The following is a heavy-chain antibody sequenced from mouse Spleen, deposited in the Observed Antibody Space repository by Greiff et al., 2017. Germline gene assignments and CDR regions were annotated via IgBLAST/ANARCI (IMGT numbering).Heavy chain of an antibody. CDR2: IWSGGST. D-gene: IGHD2-14*01. CDR3: ASPLLEGAMDY. Sequence: QVQLKESGPGLVQPSQSLSITCTVSGFSLTSYGVHWVRQSPGKGLEWLGVIWSGGSTDYNAAFISRLSISKDNSKSQVFFKMNSLQADDTAIYYCASPLLEGAMDYWGQGTSVTVSS. V-gene: IGHV2-2*01. J-gene: IGHJ4*01. CDR1: GFSLTSYG.